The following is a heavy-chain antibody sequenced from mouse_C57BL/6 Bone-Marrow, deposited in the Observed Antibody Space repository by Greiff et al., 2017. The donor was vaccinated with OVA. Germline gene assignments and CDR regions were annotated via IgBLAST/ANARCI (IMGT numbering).Heavy chain of an antibody. Sequence: EVLLVESGGGLVKPGGSLKLSCAASGFTFSDYGMHWVRQAPEKGLEWVAYISSGSSTIYYADKVKGRFTISTDNAKNTLFLQMTSLRSEDTAMYYCACIPLHGNLAYWGQGTLVTVSA. CDR3: ACIPLHGNLAY. D-gene: IGHD2-1*01. J-gene: IGHJ3*01. CDR2: ISSGSSTI. CDR1: GFTFSDYG. V-gene: IGHV5-17*01.